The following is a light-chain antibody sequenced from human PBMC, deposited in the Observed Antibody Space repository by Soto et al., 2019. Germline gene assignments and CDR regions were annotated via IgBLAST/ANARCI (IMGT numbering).Light chain of an antibody. CDR3: CSYAGSSTLA. CDR2: EGS. Sequence: QSVLTQPASVSGSPGQSITISCTETSSDVGSYNLVSWYQRHPGKAPKLMIYEGSKRPSGVSNRFSGSKSGNTASLTISGLQAEDEADYYCCSYAGSSTLAFGGGTKLTVL. CDR1: SSDVGSYNL. V-gene: IGLV2-23*01. J-gene: IGLJ2*01.